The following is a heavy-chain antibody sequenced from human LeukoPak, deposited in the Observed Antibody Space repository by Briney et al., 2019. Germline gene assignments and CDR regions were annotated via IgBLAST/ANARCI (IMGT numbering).Heavy chain of an antibody. CDR3: GSSSGYYSLDY. CDR1: GFTFSSYA. D-gene: IGHD3-22*01. Sequence: GGTLRLSCAASGFTFSSYAMSWVRQAPGKGLEWVSAISGGSTYYADSVKGRFTISRDNSKNTLYLQMNSLRAEDTAVYYCGSSSGYYSLDYWGQGTLVTVSS. CDR2: ISGGST. V-gene: IGHV3-23*01. J-gene: IGHJ4*02.